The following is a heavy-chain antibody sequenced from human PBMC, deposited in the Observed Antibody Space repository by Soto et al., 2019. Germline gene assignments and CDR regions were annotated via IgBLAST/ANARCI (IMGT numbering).Heavy chain of an antibody. V-gene: IGHV3-72*01. CDR3: TRGLLGGAPSYTFHGMDV. CDR2: SRNRVNSHTT. Sequence: EVQLVESGGGLVQPGGSLRLSCAASGFTFSDHYMDWVRQAPGKGLEWVARSRNRVNSHTTEYAASVKGRFTISRDESKSPLYLQMTSLKVNDTAVYYCTRGLLGGAPSYTFHGMDVWGQGTTVTVSS. CDR1: GFTFSDHY. D-gene: IGHD1-26*01. J-gene: IGHJ6*01.